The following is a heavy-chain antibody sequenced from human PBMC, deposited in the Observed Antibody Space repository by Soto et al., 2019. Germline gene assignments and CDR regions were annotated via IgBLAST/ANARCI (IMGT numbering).Heavy chain of an antibody. Sequence: GGSLRLSCAASGFTLSNAWMNWVRHTPGRGLEWVGRIKSRSDGGTPDYGAPVKGRFTISRDDSLNTVYLQMNSLTAEGTGVYYCTTDTRRISVFGVPWDSWGQGTLVTVSS. J-gene: IGHJ4*02. CDR2: IKSRSDGGTP. D-gene: IGHD3-3*01. CDR1: GFTLSNAW. V-gene: IGHV3-15*01. CDR3: TTDTRRISVFGVPWDS.